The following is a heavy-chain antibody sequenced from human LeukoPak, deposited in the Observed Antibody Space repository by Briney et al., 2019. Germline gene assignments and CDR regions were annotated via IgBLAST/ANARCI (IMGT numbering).Heavy chain of an antibody. V-gene: IGHV1-8*01. D-gene: IGHD1-26*01. CDR1: GYTFTSYD. J-gene: IGHJ1*01. CDR2: MNPNSGNT. CDR3: AREGVGATVFQH. Sequence: ASVKVSCKASGYTFTSYDINWVRQATGQGLEWMGWMNPNSGNTGYAQKFQGRVTMTRNTSISTAYTELSSLRSEDTAVYYCAREGVGATVFQHWGQGTLVTVSS.